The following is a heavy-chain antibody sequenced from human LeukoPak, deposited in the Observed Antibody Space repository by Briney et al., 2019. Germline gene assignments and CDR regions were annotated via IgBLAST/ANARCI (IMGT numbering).Heavy chain of an antibody. D-gene: IGHD6-19*01. V-gene: IGHV3-9*01. CDR1: GFTFDDYA. CDR2: ISWNSGSI. CDR3: AKGSGGSGWYRSYYYYGMDV. Sequence: GRSLRLSCAASGFTFDDYAMHWVRQAPGKGLEWVSGISWNSGSIGYADSVKGRFTISRDNAKNSLYLQMNSLRAEDTALYYCAKGSGGSGWYRSYYYYGMDVWGQGTTVTVSS. J-gene: IGHJ6*02.